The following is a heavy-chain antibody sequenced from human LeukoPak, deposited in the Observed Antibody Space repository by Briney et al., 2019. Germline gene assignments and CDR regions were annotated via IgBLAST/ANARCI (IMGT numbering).Heavy chain of an antibody. CDR3: ARDLSSRDGY. V-gene: IGHV3-7*03. D-gene: IGHD6-13*01. CDR1: GFTFSSYA. J-gene: IGHJ4*02. Sequence: GGSLRLSCAASGFTFSSYAMSWVRQAPGEGLEWVACIHQDGSAKYYVDSVKGRFTISRDNTKNSLYLQMDSLTAEDTAVYYCARDLSSRDGYWGQGTLVTVSS. CDR2: IHQDGSAK.